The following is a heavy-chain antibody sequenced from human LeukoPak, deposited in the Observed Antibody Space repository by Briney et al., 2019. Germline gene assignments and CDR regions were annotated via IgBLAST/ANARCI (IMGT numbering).Heavy chain of an antibody. Sequence: GSSVKVSCKASGGTCSSYAISWVRQAPGQGLEWMGRIIPIFGTANYAQKFQGRVTITTDESTSTAYMELSSLRSEDTAVYYCARDPPPTGATGDYWGQGTLVTVSS. D-gene: IGHD3-10*01. CDR3: ARDPPPTGATGDY. CDR2: IIPIFGTA. CDR1: GGTCSSYA. V-gene: IGHV1-69*05. J-gene: IGHJ4*02.